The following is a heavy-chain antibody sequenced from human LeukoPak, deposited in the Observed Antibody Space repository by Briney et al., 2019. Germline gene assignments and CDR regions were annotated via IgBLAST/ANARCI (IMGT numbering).Heavy chain of an antibody. J-gene: IGHJ5*02. V-gene: IGHV1-69*06. CDR3: AREGDPGSGYNYGNWLDP. CDR2: IIPIFGTA. D-gene: IGHD5-12*01. CDR1: GGTFSSYA. Sequence: SVKVSCKASGGTFSSYAISWVRQAPGQGLEWMGGIIPIFGTANYAQKFQGRVTITADKSTSTAYMELSSLRSEDTAVYYCAREGDPGSGYNYGNWLDPWGQGTLVTVSS.